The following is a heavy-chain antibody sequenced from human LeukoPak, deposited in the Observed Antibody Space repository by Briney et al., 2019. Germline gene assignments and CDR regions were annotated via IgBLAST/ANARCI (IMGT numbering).Heavy chain of an antibody. CDR2: ISGGGRST. Sequence: GGSLRLSCAASGFSFNTCAMSWVRQAPGKGLEWVSTISGGGRSTDYADSVKGQFAISRDNSKNTLYLQMNSLRAEDTAVYYCARERYFDYWGQGTLVTVSS. V-gene: IGHV3-23*01. J-gene: IGHJ4*02. CDR3: ARERYFDY. CDR1: GFSFNTCA.